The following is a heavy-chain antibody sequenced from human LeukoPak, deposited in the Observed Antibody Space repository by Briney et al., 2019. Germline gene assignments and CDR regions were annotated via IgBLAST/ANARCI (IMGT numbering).Heavy chain of an antibody. CDR2: INPSSGGT. Sequence: ASVKVSCKASGYTFTGYYMHWVRQAPGQGLEWVGWINPSSGGTKYAQKFQGRVTMARDTSISTTYMELSRLTSDDTAVYYCARGLGLDYWGQGTLVTVSS. CDR1: GYTFTGYY. CDR3: ARGLGLDY. D-gene: IGHD4-11*01. V-gene: IGHV1-2*02. J-gene: IGHJ4*02.